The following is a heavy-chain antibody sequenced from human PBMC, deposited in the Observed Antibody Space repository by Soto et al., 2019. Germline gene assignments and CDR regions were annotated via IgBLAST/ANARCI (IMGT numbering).Heavy chain of an antibody. Sequence: SETLSLTCAVYGGSFSGYYWSWIRQPPGKGLEWIWEINHSGSTNYNPSLKSRVTISVDTSKNQFSLKLSSVTAADTAVYYCARFRRYCSGGSCRYNYFDYWGQGTLVT. CDR2: INHSGST. CDR1: GGSFSGYY. J-gene: IGHJ4*02. CDR3: ARFRRYCSGGSCRYNYFDY. D-gene: IGHD2-15*01. V-gene: IGHV4-34*01.